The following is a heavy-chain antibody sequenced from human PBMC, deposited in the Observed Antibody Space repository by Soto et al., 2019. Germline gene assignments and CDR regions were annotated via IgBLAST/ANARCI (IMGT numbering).Heavy chain of an antibody. CDR2: IYYSGST. Sequence: SGAQSVPKTVAYGSISNGGSYRILITQHPGKGLEWIGYIYYSGSTYYNPSLKSRVTISVDTSKNQFSLKLSSVTAADSAVYYCAREILYSSGWYDYWGQGTLVTVSS. V-gene: IGHV4-31*02. CDR1: YGSISNGGSY. CDR3: AREILYSSGWYDY. J-gene: IGHJ4*02. D-gene: IGHD6-19*01.